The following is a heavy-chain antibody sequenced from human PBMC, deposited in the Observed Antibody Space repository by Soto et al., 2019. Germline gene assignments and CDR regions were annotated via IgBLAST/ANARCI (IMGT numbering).Heavy chain of an antibody. CDR2: IYWDDDK. V-gene: IGHV2-5*02. CDR1: GFSLTSNDVG. CDR3: AHSRYSRSSFDY. Sequence: SGPTLVNPTQTLTLTCTSSGFSLTSNDVGVGWIRQPPGKALEWLALIYWDDDKRYSPSLKSRLTITKDTSKNQVVLRMTNMDPVDTATYYCAHSRYSRSSFDYWGQGTLVTVSS. J-gene: IGHJ4*02. D-gene: IGHD6-6*01.